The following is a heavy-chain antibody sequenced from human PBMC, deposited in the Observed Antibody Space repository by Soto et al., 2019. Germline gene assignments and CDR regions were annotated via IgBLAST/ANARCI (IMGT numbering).Heavy chain of an antibody. CDR3: ARNRRIAVEMDV. J-gene: IGHJ6*02. V-gene: IGHV3-21*01. CDR2: IASRSNYI. D-gene: IGHD2-21*01. Sequence: PGGSLRLSCVASGFTFSYYNMNWLRQTPGKGLEWVSSIASRSNYIYYADPLKGRFTVSRDNARNSLYLQVDNLRAEDTAVYYCARNRRIAVEMDVWGQGTTVTVSS. CDR1: GFTFSYYN.